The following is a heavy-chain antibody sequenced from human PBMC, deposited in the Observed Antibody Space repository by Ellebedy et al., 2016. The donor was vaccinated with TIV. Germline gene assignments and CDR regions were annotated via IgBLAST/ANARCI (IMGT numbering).Heavy chain of an antibody. D-gene: IGHD1-1*01. J-gene: IGHJ4*02. CDR3: ARGLDHFDY. Sequence: GESLKISCAASGFTFSSYGMHWVRQAPGKGLEWVAVIWYDGSNKYYADSVKGRFTISRDNSKNTLYLQMNSLRAEDTAVYYCARGLDHFDYWGQGTLVTVSS. CDR2: IWYDGSNK. CDR1: GFTFSSYG. V-gene: IGHV3-33*08.